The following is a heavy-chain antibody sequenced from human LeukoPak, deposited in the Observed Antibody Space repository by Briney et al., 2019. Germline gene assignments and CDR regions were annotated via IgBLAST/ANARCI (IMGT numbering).Heavy chain of an antibody. V-gene: IGHV3-30*18. CDR2: ISYDGSNK. D-gene: IGHD3-22*01. Sequence: PGGSLRLSCAASGFTFSSYGMHWVRQAPGKGLEWVAVISYDGSNKYYADSVKGRFTISRDNSENTLYLQMNSLRAEDTAVYYCAKDPRYYYDSSGYYYVDSFDYWGQGTLVTVSS. CDR3: AKDPRYYYDSSGYYYVDSFDY. J-gene: IGHJ4*02. CDR1: GFTFSSYG.